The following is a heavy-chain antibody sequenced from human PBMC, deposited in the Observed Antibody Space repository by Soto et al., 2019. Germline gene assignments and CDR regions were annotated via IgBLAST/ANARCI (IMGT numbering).Heavy chain of an antibody. CDR2: IYYSGYT. D-gene: IGHD6-19*01. CDR1: GGSISSGDYY. Sequence: SETLSLTCTVSGGSISSGDYYWSWIRQPPGKGLELIGYIYYSGYTYYNPSLKSRVTISPDTSKNQFSLKLSSVTAADTAVYYCARDLSGWYGDGLYFDYWGQGTLVTVS. V-gene: IGHV4-30-4*01. J-gene: IGHJ4*02. CDR3: ARDLSGWYGDGLYFDY.